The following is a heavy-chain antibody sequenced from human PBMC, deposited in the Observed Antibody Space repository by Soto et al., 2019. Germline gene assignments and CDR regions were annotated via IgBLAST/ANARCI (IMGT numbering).Heavy chain of an antibody. CDR3: AREEADSSADLIDP. D-gene: IGHD6-19*01. CDR2: IKQDGSEK. J-gene: IGHJ5*02. V-gene: IGHV3-7*01. Sequence: EVQLVESGGGLVQPGGSLRLSCAASGFTFSSYWVSWVRQAPGKGLEWVANIKQDGSEKYYVDSVKGRFTISRDNAKNSLYLQMNSLRAEDTAVYYCAREEADSSADLIDPWGQGTLVTVSS. CDR1: GFTFSSYW.